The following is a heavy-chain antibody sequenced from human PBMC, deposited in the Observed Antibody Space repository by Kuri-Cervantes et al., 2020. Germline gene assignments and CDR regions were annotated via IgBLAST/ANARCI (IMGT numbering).Heavy chain of an antibody. D-gene: IGHD1-26*01. J-gene: IGHJ5*02. CDR2: IYYSGST. V-gene: IGHV4-31*03. CDR3: ARGAPRLVGLRGAGWFDP. CDR1: GGSISSGGYY. Sequence: SETLSLTCTVSGGSISSGGYYWSWIRQHPGKGLEWIGYIYYSGSTYYNPSLKSRVTISVDTSKNQFYLKLSSVTAADTAVYYCARGAPRLVGLRGAGWFDPWGQGTLVTVSS.